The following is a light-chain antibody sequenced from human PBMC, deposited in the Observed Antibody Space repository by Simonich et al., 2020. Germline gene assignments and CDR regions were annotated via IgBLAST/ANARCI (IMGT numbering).Light chain of an antibody. Sequence: DIVMTQSPDSLAVSLGERATINCKSTQSVLYSSNNKKYLAWYQQKPGKHPKLLIYCASTRESGVPDRFSGSGSGTDFTLTISSLQAEDVAVYYCQQYYSTPWTFGQGTKVEIK. CDR2: CAS. CDR3: QQYYSTPWT. V-gene: IGKV4-1*01. CDR1: QSVLYSSNNKKY. J-gene: IGKJ1*01.